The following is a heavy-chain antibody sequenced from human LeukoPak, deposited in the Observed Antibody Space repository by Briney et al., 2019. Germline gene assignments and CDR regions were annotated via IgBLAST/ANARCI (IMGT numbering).Heavy chain of an antibody. Sequence: SVKVSCKASGGTFSSYAISWVRQAPGQGLEWMGGIIPIFGTANYAQKFQGRVTITADEPTSTAYMELSSLRSEDTAVYYCARGSWGPYCSSTSCYGWDYYYYYMDVWGKGTTVTVSS. J-gene: IGHJ6*03. CDR3: ARGSWGPYCSSTSCYGWDYYYYYMDV. V-gene: IGHV1-69*01. CDR2: IIPIFGTA. D-gene: IGHD2-2*01. CDR1: GGTFSSYA.